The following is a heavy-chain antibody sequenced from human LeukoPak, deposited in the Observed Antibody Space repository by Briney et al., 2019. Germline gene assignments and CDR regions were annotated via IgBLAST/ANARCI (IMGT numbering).Heavy chain of an antibody. J-gene: IGHJ2*01. CDR3: ARDPRYSDSSDYYYWYFDL. CDR2: IYYSGST. CDR1: GGSISSHY. V-gene: IGHV4-59*11. Sequence: SETLSLTCTVSGGSISSHYWSWIRQPPGKGLEWIGYIYYSGSTNYNPSLKSRVTISVDTSRNQFSLKLSSVTAADTAVYYCARDPRYSDSSDYYYWYFDLWGRGTLVTVSS. D-gene: IGHD3-22*01.